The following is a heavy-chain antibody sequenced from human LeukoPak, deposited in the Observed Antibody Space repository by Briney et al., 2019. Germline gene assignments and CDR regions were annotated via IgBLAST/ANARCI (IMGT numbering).Heavy chain of an antibody. CDR2: INPNSGGT. D-gene: IGHD5-12*01. CDR1: GYTFTGYY. Sequence: GASVKVSCKASGYTFTGYYMHWVRQAPGQGLEWMGWINPNSGGTNYAQKFQGRVTMTRDTSISTAYMELSRLRSDDTAVYDCASEENSGYDSNWFDPWGQGTLVTVSS. V-gene: IGHV1-2*02. CDR3: ASEENSGYDSNWFDP. J-gene: IGHJ5*02.